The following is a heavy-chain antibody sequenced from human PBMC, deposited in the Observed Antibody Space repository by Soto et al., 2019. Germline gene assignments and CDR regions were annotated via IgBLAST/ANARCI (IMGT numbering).Heavy chain of an antibody. J-gene: IGHJ4*02. Sequence: EVQLLESGGGLVQPGGSLRLSCAASGFTFSSYAMSWVRQAPGKGLEWVSAISGSGGSTYYAASVKGRFTISRDNSKTTLYLQLNSLRAEDTAVYYWAKTLYYYDSSGYQWGQGTLVTVSS. D-gene: IGHD3-22*01. CDR2: ISGSGGST. CDR1: GFTFSSYA. CDR3: AKTLYYYDSSGYQ. V-gene: IGHV3-23*01.